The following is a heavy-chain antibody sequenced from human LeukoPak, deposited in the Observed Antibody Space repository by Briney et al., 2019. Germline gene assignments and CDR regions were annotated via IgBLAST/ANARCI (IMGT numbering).Heavy chain of an antibody. D-gene: IGHD1-1*01. CDR2: IYYSGST. Sequence: PSETLSLTCTVSGGSISSGGYYWSWCRQHPGRGLEWIGYIYYSGSTYYNPSLKSRVTISVDTSKNQISLNLSSVTAAVTAGYYCARVWNVPYYCAYWGEGTLVTVSS. CDR1: GGSISSGGYY. V-gene: IGHV4-31*03. CDR3: ARVWNVPYYCAY. J-gene: IGHJ4*02.